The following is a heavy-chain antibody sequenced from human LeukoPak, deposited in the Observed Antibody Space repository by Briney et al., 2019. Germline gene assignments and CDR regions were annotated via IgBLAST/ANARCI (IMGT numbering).Heavy chain of an antibody. Sequence: SETLSLTCAVYGGSFSAYYWNWIRQPPGKGLEWIGEINHSGSTNYNPSLKSRLTISVDTSKNQFSLKLNSVTAADTAVYYCARAWGARDSSGYYPYYWGQGTLVTVSS. J-gene: IGHJ4*02. CDR2: INHSGST. CDR3: ARAWGARDSSGYYPYY. CDR1: GGSFSAYY. D-gene: IGHD3-22*01. V-gene: IGHV4-34*01.